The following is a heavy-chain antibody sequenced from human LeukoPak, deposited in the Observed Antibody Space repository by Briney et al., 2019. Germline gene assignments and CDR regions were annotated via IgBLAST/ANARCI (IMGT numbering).Heavy chain of an antibody. CDR3: TRDAGGGDCYSCPNWFDP. CDR1: GYTFTSYG. J-gene: IGHJ5*02. V-gene: IGHV1-18*01. CDR2: ISAYNGNT. D-gene: IGHD2-21*02. Sequence: ASVKVSCKASGYTFTSYGISWVRQAPGQGLEWMGWISAYNGNTNYAQKLQGRVTMTTDTSTSTAYMELSRLRSDDTAVYYCTRDAGGGDCYSCPNWFDPWGQGTLVTVSS.